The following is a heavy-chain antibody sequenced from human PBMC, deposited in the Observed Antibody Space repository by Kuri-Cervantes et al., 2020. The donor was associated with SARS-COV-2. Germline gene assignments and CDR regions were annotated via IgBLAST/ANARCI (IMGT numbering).Heavy chain of an antibody. CDR2: ISGRGGST. CDR1: GFTFSTYA. V-gene: IGHV3-23*01. J-gene: IGHJ4*02. Sequence: LSLTCAASGFTFSTYAMTWVRQAPGKGLEWVSAISGRGGSTYYADSVQGRFTISRDNSKNTLYLQMNSLRAEDTAVYYCAKWDVIVVVAAPELHYWGQGTLVTVSS. CDR3: AKWDVIVVVAAPELHY. D-gene: IGHD2-15*01.